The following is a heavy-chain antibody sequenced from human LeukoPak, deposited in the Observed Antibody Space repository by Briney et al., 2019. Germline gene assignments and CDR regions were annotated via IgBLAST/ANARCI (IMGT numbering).Heavy chain of an antibody. Sequence: ASVKVSCKASGYTFTDYGVHWVRQAPGQGLEWMGWISTYNGNTHYVQNLQDRVAMTTDASTSTAFMELRSLRSDDTAVYYCARVLGRQIAVAGDDYWGQGTLDTVSS. CDR3: ARVLGRQIAVAGDDY. CDR1: GYTFTDYG. CDR2: ISTYNGNT. D-gene: IGHD6-19*01. V-gene: IGHV1-18*01. J-gene: IGHJ4*02.